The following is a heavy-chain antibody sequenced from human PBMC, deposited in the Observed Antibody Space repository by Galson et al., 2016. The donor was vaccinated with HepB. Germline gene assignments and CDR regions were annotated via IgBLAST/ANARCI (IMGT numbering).Heavy chain of an antibody. J-gene: IGHJ4*02. Sequence: SLRLSCAASGFVFSNFGLSWVRQAPGKGLEWVASISTRRTTDYSDSVQGRFTTSRDNSNNTLYLQMNGLRAEDTAVYYCAKERLVRRIFDHWGQGTLLTVSS. V-gene: IGHV3-23*01. CDR2: ISTRRTT. CDR3: AKERLVRRIFDH. CDR1: GFVFSNFG. D-gene: IGHD1-1*01.